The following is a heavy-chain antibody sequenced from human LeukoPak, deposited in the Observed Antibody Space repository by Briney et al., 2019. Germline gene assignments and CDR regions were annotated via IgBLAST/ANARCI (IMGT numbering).Heavy chain of an antibody. D-gene: IGHD6-13*01. CDR1: GGSFSGYN. CDR3: ARTRSSWYRGGFDY. CDR2: INHSGST. J-gene: IGHJ4*02. V-gene: IGHV4-34*01. Sequence: SETLSLTCAVYGGSFSGYNWSWIRQPPGKGLEWIGEINHSGSTNYNPSLKGRVTKLVDTSKNQFSLKLRSVTAADTAVYFCARTRSSWYRGGFDYWGQGTLVTVSS.